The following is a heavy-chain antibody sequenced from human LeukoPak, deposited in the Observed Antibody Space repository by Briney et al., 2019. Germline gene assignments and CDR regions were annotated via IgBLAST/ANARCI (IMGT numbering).Heavy chain of an antibody. CDR1: GGSFSGYY. CDR3: AREDSSVSDDAFDI. Sequence: PSETLSLTCAVYGGSFSGYYWSWIRQPPGKGLEWIGEINHSGSTNYNPSLKSRVTISVGTSKNQFSLRLNSVTAADTAVYYCAREDSSVSDDAFDIWGQGTMVTVSS. J-gene: IGHJ3*02. V-gene: IGHV4-34*01. CDR2: INHSGST. D-gene: IGHD3-22*01.